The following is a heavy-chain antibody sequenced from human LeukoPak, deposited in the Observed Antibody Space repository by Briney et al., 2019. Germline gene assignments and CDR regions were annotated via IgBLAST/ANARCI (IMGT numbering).Heavy chain of an antibody. D-gene: IGHD3-10*01. CDR3: TTGVHTGSRRYFDL. V-gene: IGHV3-15*01. CDR1: GFTFSDAW. J-gene: IGHJ2*01. CDR2: IKSKTDGGTT. Sequence: PGGSLRLSCAASGFTFSDAWMSWVRQTPEKGLEWVGRIKSKTDGGTTDYAAPVKDRFTISRDDSENTLHLQMNSLKSEDTAVYYCTTGVHTGSRRYFDLWGRGNLVTVSS.